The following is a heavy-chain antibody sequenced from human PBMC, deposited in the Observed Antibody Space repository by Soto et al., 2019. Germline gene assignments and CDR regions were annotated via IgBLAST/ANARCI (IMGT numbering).Heavy chain of an antibody. CDR1: GFTFSAYS. V-gene: IGHV3-64*01. CDR3: ARAQQWLVHYGMDV. Sequence: EVQLVESGGGLVQPGGSLRLACSASGFTFSAYSTHWFRQAPGKGPEYVSAISSSGGSTYYANSVKGRFTMSRDNSKNTLFLQMGSLRAEDMAVYYCARAQQWLVHYGMDVWGQGTTVTVSS. CDR2: ISSSGGST. D-gene: IGHD6-19*01. J-gene: IGHJ6*02.